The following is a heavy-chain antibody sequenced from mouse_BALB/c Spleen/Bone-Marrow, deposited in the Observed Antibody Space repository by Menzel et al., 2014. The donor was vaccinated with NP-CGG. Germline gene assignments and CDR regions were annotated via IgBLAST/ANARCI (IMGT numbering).Heavy chain of an antibody. CDR2: FIPSTGYT. Sequence: VQVVESGAELAKPGASVKMSCKASGYTFTSYWMHWVKQGPGQGLDWIGYFIPSTGYTEYNQKCKDKATLTADKSSSTAYMQLSSLTSEDSAVYYCARSPHYYDLDYWGQGTTLTVSS. J-gene: IGHJ2*01. D-gene: IGHD1-2*01. V-gene: IGHV1-7*01. CDR1: GYTFTSYW. CDR3: ARSPHYYDLDY.